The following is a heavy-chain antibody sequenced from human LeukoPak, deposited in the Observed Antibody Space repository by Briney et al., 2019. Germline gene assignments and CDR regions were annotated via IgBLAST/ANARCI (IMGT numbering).Heavy chain of an antibody. Sequence: PSETLSLTCAVYGGSFSGYYWSWIRQPPGKGLEWIGEINHSGSTNYNPSLKSRVTISVDTSKEQFSLKLSSVTAADTAVYYCALPTKYSSSRTFDYWGQGTLVTVSS. CDR3: ALPTKYSSSRTFDY. D-gene: IGHD6-13*01. CDR1: GGSFSGYY. V-gene: IGHV4-34*01. J-gene: IGHJ4*02. CDR2: INHSGST.